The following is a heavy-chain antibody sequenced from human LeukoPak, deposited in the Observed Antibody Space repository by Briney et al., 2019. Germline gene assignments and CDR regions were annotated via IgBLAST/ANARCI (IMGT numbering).Heavy chain of an antibody. V-gene: IGHV3-33*06. CDR1: GFTFSSYG. CDR2: IWNDGSNK. Sequence: PGTSLRLSCAASGFTFSSYGMHWVRQAPGKGLEWVAVIWNDGSNKYYVDSVKGRFTISRDNSKNTLYLQMNSLRAEDTAVYYCAKVDEYYYDSSGYSYFDYGGQGTLVTVS. D-gene: IGHD3-22*01. CDR3: AKVDEYYYDSSGYSYFDY. J-gene: IGHJ4*02.